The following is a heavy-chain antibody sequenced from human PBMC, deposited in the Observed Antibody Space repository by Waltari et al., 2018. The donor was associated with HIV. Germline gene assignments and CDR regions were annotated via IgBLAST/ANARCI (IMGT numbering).Heavy chain of an antibody. CDR3: TIDHKSGWYNDWFDP. V-gene: IGHV3-15*01. CDR1: GFTFINAW. J-gene: IGHJ5*02. Sequence: SGFTFINAWMSWVRQSPGKGLEWVGRIKSRTDGGTTDYAAPVKGRFIISRDDSKNMVYLQMNSLKIEDTAIYYCTIDHKSGWYNDWFDPWGQGSLVTVSS. CDR2: IKSRTDGGTT. D-gene: IGHD6-19*01.